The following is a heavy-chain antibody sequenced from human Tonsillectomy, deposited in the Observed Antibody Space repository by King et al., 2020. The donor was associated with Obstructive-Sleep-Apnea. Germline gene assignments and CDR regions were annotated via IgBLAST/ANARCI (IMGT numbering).Heavy chain of an antibody. J-gene: IGHJ4*02. CDR1: GFTFSNAW. CDR3: TKSEYYSDSSGYSDY. Sequence: DVQLVESGGGLVKPGGSLRLSCAASGFTFSNAWMIWVRQAPGKGLEWVGRIKSKTDGGTTDYAATGKGRFTISRDDSKKTLFLQMNSLKTEDTAVYYCTKSEYYSDSSGYSDYWGQGTLVTVSS. CDR2: IKSKTDGGTT. D-gene: IGHD3-22*01. V-gene: IGHV3-15*01.